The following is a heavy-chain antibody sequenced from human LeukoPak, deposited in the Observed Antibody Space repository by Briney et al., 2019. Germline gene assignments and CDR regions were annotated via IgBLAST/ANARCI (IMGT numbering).Heavy chain of an antibody. CDR2: INHSGST. V-gene: IGHV4-34*01. J-gene: IGHJ3*02. CDR3: AKQGRQIPFGGVVAIAPFDI. Sequence: SETLSLTCAVYGGSFSGYYWSWIRQPPGKGLEWIGEINHSGSTNYNPSLKSRVTISVDTSKNQFSLKLSSVTAADTALYYCAKQGRQIPFGGVVAIAPFDIWGQGTMVTVSS. D-gene: IGHD3-16*02. CDR1: GGSFSGYY.